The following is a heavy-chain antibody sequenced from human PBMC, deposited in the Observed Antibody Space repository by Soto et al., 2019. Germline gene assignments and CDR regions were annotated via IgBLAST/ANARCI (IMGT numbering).Heavy chain of an antibody. J-gene: IGHJ4*02. CDR2: IDWDDDK. CDR1: GFSLGTSGMR. D-gene: IGHD3-9*01. CDR3: ARISYDILTGSADYFDY. Sequence: SVPTLVNPTQTLTLTCTFSGFSLGTSGMRVSWIRQPPGKALEWLARIDWDDDKFYSTSLKTRLTISKDTSKNQVVLTMTNMDPVDTATYYCARISYDILTGSADYFDYWGQGTLVTVSS. V-gene: IGHV2-70*04.